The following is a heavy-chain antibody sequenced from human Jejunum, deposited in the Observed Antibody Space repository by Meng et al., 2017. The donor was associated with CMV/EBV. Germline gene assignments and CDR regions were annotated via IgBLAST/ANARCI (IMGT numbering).Heavy chain of an antibody. D-gene: IGHD3/OR15-3a*01. CDR3: AVSGLEIDWYFDL. J-gene: IGHJ2*01. CDR2: ISGSGGGT. CDR1: GFSFSTYA. Sequence: GFSFSTYAMTWVRQAPGKGLEWVSTISGSGGGTLYYADSVKGRFTISRDNAKNTLYLQMNSLRAGDTAIYYCAVSGLEIDWYFDLWGRGTLVTVSS. V-gene: IGHV3-23*01.